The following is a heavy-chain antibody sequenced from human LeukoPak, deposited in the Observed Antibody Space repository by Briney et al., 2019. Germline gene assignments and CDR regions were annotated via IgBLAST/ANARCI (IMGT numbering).Heavy chain of an antibody. V-gene: IGHV4-59*01. CDR2: IYYSGST. Sequence: PSETLSLTCTVSGGSISSYYWSWIRQPPGKGLEWIGYIYYSGSTNYNPSLKSRVTISVDTSKNQFSLKLSSVTAADTAVYYCAGVGYYDFPYYYHYMDVWGKGTTVTVSS. CDR1: GGSISSYY. J-gene: IGHJ6*03. CDR3: AGVGYYDFPYYYHYMDV. D-gene: IGHD3-3*01.